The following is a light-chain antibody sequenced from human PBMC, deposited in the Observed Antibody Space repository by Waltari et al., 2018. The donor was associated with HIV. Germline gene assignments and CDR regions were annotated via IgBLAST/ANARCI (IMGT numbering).Light chain of an antibody. CDR3: YSAAGNMGV. CDR1: VLAKRY. V-gene: IGLV3-27*01. CDR2: KDN. Sequence: SYELTQPSSASVSPGQTPRNACSGGVLAKRYARWFRQEPGQAPVVIVYKDNERPSGRPEGFSGSSAGTTVTLTISGGQIEDEADYYCYSAAGNMGVFGGGTKLTVL. J-gene: IGLJ3*02.